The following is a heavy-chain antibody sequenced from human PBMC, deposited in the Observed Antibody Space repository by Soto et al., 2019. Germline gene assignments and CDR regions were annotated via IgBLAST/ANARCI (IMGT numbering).Heavy chain of an antibody. CDR3: AGGSSGGCSGGEGAIIDY. J-gene: IGHJ4*02. CDR2: IKQDGSEK. Sequence: GGSLRLSCAASGFTFSSYWMSWVRQAPGKGLEWVANIKQDGSEKYYVDSVKGRFTISRDNAKNSLYLQMNSLRAEDAGVDDGAGGSSGGCSGGEGAIIDYWGQGTLVTVSS. CDR1: GFTFSSYW. V-gene: IGHV3-7*04. D-gene: IGHD6-19*01.